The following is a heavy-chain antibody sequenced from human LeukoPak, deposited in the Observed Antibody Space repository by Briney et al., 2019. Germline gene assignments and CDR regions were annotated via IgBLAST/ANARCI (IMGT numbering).Heavy chain of an antibody. V-gene: IGHV3-11*06. Sequence: GGSLRLSCAASGFTFSDYNMCWIRPAPGKGLEWVSYICSSSSYTNYADSAKGRFTISRDNAKNSLYLQMNSLRAEDTAVWYCARDDAILTGLDGWGQGTLVTVSS. CDR1: GFTFSDYN. J-gene: IGHJ4*02. CDR2: ICSSSSYT. CDR3: ARDDAILTGLDG. D-gene: IGHD3-9*01.